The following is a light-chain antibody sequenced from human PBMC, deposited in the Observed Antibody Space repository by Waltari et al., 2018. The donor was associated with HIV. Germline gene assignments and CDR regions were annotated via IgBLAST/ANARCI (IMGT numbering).Light chain of an antibody. J-gene: IGKJ5*01. V-gene: IGKV3-20*01. Sequence: EIVLTQSPGTLSLSPGERVTLSCRASQSVSSSSLVWYQQKPGQAPRLLIYGASSRATGIPDRFSGIGSGTDFTLTISRLDPEDFAVYYGQQYGSSVTFGQGTRLEIK. CDR3: QQYGSSVT. CDR1: QSVSSSS. CDR2: GAS.